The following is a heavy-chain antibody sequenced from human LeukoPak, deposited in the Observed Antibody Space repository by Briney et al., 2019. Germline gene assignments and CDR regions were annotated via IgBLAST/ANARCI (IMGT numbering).Heavy chain of an antibody. CDR2: ISYDGSNK. Sequence: GGSLRLSCAASGFTFSSYAMHWVRQAPGKGLEWVAVISYDGSNKYYADSVKGRFTIFRDNSKNTLYLQMNSLRAEDTAVYYCARDAGGLLWFGELSFDYWGQGTLVTVSS. D-gene: IGHD3-10*01. CDR3: ARDAGGLLWFGELSFDY. V-gene: IGHV3-30*04. J-gene: IGHJ4*02. CDR1: GFTFSSYA.